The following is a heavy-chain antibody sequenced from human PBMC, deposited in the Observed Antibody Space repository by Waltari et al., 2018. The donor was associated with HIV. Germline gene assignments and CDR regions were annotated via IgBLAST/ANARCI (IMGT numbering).Heavy chain of an antibody. CDR1: GFTVSRNY. CDR3: AKTLDTIMVFDS. V-gene: IGHV3-53*02. CDR2: LYSGGST. J-gene: IGHJ4*02. D-gene: IGHD5-18*01. Sequence: EVQLVETGGGLIQPGGSLRLSCAASGFTVSRNYMNWCRQAPGKGLEWVSVLYSGGSTYYADSVKGRFTIARDNSKNTLYLQMNSLRAEETAVYYCAKTLDTIMVFDSWGQGTLVTVTS.